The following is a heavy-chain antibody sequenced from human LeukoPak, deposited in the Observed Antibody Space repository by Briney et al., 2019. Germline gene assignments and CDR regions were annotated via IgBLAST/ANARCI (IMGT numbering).Heavy chain of an antibody. V-gene: IGHV3-7*01. D-gene: IGHD3-9*01. Sequence: GGSLRLSCAASGFTFSSYWMSWDRQAPGKGLEWVANIKQDGSEKYYVDSVKGRFTISRDNAKNSLYLQMNSLRAEDTAVYYCARDPYAYDILTGRLWGQGTLVTVSS. CDR1: GFTFSSYW. CDR2: IKQDGSEK. J-gene: IGHJ4*02. CDR3: ARDPYAYDILTGRL.